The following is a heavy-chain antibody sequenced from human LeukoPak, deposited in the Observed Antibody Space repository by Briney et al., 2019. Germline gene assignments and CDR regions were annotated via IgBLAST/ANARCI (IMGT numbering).Heavy chain of an antibody. V-gene: IGHV3-72*01. J-gene: IGHJ4*02. CDR1: GFTFSDYY. Sequence: GGSLRLSCAASGFTFSDYYMDWVRQAPGKGLEWVGRIRNKANSYTTEYAASVKGRFTISRDDSKNSLYLQMNSLKTEDTAVYYCARDLAAQRGDYWGQGTLVTVSS. CDR2: IRNKANSYTT. CDR3: ARDLAAQRGDY. D-gene: IGHD6-13*01.